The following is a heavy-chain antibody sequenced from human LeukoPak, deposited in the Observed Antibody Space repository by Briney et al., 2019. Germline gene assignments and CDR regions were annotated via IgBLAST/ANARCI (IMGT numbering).Heavy chain of an antibody. Sequence: GGSLRLSCGASGFTFSTYWMHWVRRAPGKGLVWVARIRPEGTTTAYADSVKGRFTISRDNAKNTLFLQMNSLSAEDTAVYYCARDLDWILFDYWGQGTLVTVSS. CDR1: GFTFSTYW. D-gene: IGHD3-9*01. CDR2: IRPEGTTT. J-gene: IGHJ4*02. CDR3: ARDLDWILFDY. V-gene: IGHV3-74*03.